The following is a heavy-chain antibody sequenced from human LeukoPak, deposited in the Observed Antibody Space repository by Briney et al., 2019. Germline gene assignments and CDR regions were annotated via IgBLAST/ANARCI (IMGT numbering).Heavy chain of an antibody. CDR3: AREDYDILTGYYPPDY. J-gene: IGHJ4*02. CDR2: IYYSGST. D-gene: IGHD3-9*01. V-gene: IGHV4-39*07. Sequence: SETLSLTCTVSGGSISSSSYYWGWIRQPPGKGLEWIGNIYYSGSTYYNPSLKSRVTISVDTSKNQFSLKLSSVTAADTAVYYCAREDYDILTGYYPPDYWGQGTLVTVSS. CDR1: GGSISSSSYY.